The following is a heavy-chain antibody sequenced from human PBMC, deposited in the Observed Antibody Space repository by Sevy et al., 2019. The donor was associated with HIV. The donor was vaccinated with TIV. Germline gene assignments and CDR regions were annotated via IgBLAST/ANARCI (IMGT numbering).Heavy chain of an antibody. V-gene: IGHV3-48*01. J-gene: IGHJ4*02. CDR3: ASQRGGYERLYYFDS. CDR2: ISDSSATL. D-gene: IGHD5-12*01. Sequence: GGSLRLSCVASGFTYSMNWVRQAPGKGLEWVSYISDSSATLHYADSVKGRFTISRANAKNSLYLQMNTLRAEDTAVYYCASQRGGYERLYYFDSWGQGTLVTVSS. CDR1: GFTYS.